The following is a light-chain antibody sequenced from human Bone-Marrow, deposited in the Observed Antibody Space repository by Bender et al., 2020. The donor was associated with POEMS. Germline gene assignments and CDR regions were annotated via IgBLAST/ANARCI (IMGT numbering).Light chain of an antibody. Sequence: QSALTQPRSVSGSPGQTVTISCTGTGSDIGSYSLVSWYQHHPGKAPKLIIYEGSKRPSGVSSRFSGSKSGDTASLTISGLQAEDEADYYCCSYAGNWVFGGGTKLTVL. V-gene: IGLV2-23*01. CDR1: GSDIGSYSL. CDR2: EGS. CDR3: CSYAGNWV. J-gene: IGLJ3*02.